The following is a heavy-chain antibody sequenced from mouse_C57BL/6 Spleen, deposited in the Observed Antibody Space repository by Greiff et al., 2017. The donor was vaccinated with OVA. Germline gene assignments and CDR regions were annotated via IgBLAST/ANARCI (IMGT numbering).Heavy chain of an antibody. V-gene: IGHV1-81*01. CDR3: AIHYYGSSHWYVDV. CDR1: GYTFTSYG. J-gene: IGHJ1*03. D-gene: IGHD1-1*01. Sequence: VQLQQSGAELARPGASVKLSCKASGYTFTSYGISWVKQRTGQGLEWIGEIYPRSGNTYYNEKFKGKATLTADKSSSTAYMELRSLTSEDSAVYFCAIHYYGSSHWYVDVWGTGTTVTVSS. CDR2: IYPRSGNT.